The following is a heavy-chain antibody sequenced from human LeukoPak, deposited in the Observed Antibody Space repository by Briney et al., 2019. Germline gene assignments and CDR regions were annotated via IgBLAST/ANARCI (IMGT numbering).Heavy chain of an antibody. D-gene: IGHD3-3*01. CDR2: IYYSGST. V-gene: IGHV4-39*01. CDR3: ARQKWGVFGVVYNY. J-gene: IGHJ4*02. Sequence: SETLSLTCTVSGGSISSSSYYWGWIRRPPGKGLEWIGSIYYSGSTYYNPSLKSRVTISVDTSKNQFSLKLSSVTAADTAVYYCARQKWGVFGVVYNYWGQGTLVTVSS. CDR1: GGSISSSSYY.